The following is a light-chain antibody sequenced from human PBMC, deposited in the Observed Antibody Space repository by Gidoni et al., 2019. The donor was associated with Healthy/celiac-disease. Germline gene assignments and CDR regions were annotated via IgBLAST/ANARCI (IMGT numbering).Light chain of an antibody. J-gene: IGKJ3*01. V-gene: IGKV4-1*01. CDR2: WAS. Sequence: DIVMTQYTDSLAVSLGERSTINCKSSQSVLYSSNNKNYLACYQQKPGQPPKLLIYWASTRESGVPDRFSGSGSGTDFTLTISSLQAEDVAVYYCQQYYSTPFTFGPGTKVDIK. CDR3: QQYYSTPFT. CDR1: QSVLYSSNNKNY.